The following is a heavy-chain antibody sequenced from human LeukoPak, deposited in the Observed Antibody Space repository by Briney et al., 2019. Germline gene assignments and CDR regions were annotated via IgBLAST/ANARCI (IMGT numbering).Heavy chain of an antibody. D-gene: IGHD2-21*02. CDR2: INPNSGGT. J-gene: IGHJ4*02. CDR1: GYTFTGYY. CDR3: ARDRDYYFDY. Sequence: ASVKVSCRASGYTFTGYYIRWVRQAPGQGLEWMGWINPNSGGTNYAQKFQGRVTMTRDTSINTAYMELSRLRSDDTAVYYCARDRDYYFDYWGQGTLVTVSS. V-gene: IGHV1-2*02.